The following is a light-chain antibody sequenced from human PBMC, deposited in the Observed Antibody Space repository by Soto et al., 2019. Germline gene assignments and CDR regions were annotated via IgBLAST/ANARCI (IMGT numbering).Light chain of an antibody. J-gene: IGLJ1*01. CDR2: ANS. Sequence: QPVLTQPPSVSGAPGQRVTISCSGSSSNIGAGYDVHWYQQLPGTAPKLLIYANSDRPSGVPDRFSGSKSGTSASLAITGLQAEDEADYYCQSYDNSLYVIGTGTQLTVL. CDR1: SSNIGAGYD. V-gene: IGLV1-40*01. CDR3: QSYDNSLYV.